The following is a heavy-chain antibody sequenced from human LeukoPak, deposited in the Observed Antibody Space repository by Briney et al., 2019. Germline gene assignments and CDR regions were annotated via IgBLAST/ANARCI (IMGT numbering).Heavy chain of an antibody. CDR1: GFTFSTYA. CDR2: ISYNGSHQ. D-gene: IGHD3-10*01. Sequence: GGSLRLSCAASGFTFSTYAMHWVRQAPGKGLEWLTVISYNGSHQYYSDSVRGRFTISRDNSKNTLYLQMNSLRAEDTAVYYCAKARGYYYGSGSYDYWGQGTLVTVSS. CDR3: AKARGYYYGSGSYDY. J-gene: IGHJ4*02. V-gene: IGHV3-30*04.